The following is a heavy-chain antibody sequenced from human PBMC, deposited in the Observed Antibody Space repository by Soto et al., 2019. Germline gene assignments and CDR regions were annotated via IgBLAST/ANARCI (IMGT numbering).Heavy chain of an antibody. J-gene: IGHJ6*02. CDR1: GFTFRSYG. D-gene: IGHD2-2*01. CDR2: LWFDGSKN. V-gene: IGHV3-33*01. Sequence: QMQLVESGGGVVQPGRSLRLSCAASGFTFRSYGIHCVRQAPGKGLEWVALLWFDGSKNYYVDSVKGRFAVSRDNSKNTLYLQMNSLRVEDTAVYYCARDRLVPYGYGMDVWGQGTTVTVSS. CDR3: ARDRLVPYGYGMDV.